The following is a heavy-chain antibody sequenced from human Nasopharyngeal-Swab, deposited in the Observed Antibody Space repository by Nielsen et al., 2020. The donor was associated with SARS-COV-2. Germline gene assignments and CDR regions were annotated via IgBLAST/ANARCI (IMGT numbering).Heavy chain of an antibody. D-gene: IGHD6-13*01. J-gene: IGHJ4*02. CDR2: ISSSSSYI. Sequence: VRQAPGKGLEWVSSISSSSSYIYCADSVKGRFTISRDNAKNSLYLQMNSLRAEDTAVYYCAREGPAAGTTKDYWGQGTLVTVSS. V-gene: IGHV3-21*01. CDR3: AREGPAAGTTKDY.